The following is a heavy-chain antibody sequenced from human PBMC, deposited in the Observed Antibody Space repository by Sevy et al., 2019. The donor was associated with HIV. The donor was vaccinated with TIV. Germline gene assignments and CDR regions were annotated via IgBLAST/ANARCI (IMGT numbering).Heavy chain of an antibody. D-gene: IGHD2-2*01. J-gene: IGHJ6*02. V-gene: IGHV3-30*04. CDR2: ISYDGSNK. Sequence: GSLRLSCTASGFTFSSYAMHWVRQAPGKGLEWVAVISYDGSNKYYADSVKGRFTISRDNSKNTLYLQMNSLRAEDTAVYYCAREGDLGYCSSTSCLQYFYYGMDVWGQGTTVTVSS. CDR1: GFTFSSYA. CDR3: AREGDLGYCSSTSCLQYFYYGMDV.